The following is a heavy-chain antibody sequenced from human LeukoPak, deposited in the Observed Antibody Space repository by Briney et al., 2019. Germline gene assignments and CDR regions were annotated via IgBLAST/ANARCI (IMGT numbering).Heavy chain of an antibody. D-gene: IGHD6-6*01. CDR3: GRQGVAAPRPNWFGP. CDR2: FYYGGST. Sequence: SETLSLTCTVSGGSISSSSSYWGWIRQPPGKGLEWIGPFYYGGSTYYNPSLKRRVTISVDTSKNQFSLKLSSVPAADTAFYYCGRQGVAAPRPNWFGPWGQGNLVTVSS. V-gene: IGHV4-39*01. CDR1: GGSISSSSSY. J-gene: IGHJ5*02.